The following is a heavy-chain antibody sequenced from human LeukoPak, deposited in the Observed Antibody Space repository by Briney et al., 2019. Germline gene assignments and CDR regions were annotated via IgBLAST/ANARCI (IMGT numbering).Heavy chain of an antibody. CDR2: IYYSGST. J-gene: IGHJ4*02. CDR1: GGSISSSSNF. CDR3: ARADRSGYNFRLFDY. Sequence: ASETLSLTCSVSGGSISSSSNFWGWIRQPPGKGLEWIGNIYYSGSTYYNPSLKSRVTISVDTSKNQFSLKLSSVTAADTAVFFCARADRSGYNFRLFDYWGQGTLVTVSS. D-gene: IGHD3-22*01. V-gene: IGHV4-39*01.